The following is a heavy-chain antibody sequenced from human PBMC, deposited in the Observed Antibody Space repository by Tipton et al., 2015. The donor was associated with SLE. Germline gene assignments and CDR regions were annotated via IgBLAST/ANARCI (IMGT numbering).Heavy chain of an antibody. Sequence: SLRLSCAASGFTFSSYNMNWVRQAPGKGLEWLSSIRTSSSFIYYADSVQGRFTISRDNAKNSLYLQMNSLRAEDTAVYYCARVPLCSSTSCPSGYWGQGTLVTVSS. V-gene: IGHV3-21*01. CDR1: GFTFSSYN. J-gene: IGHJ4*02. CDR2: IRTSSSFI. CDR3: ARVPLCSSTSCPSGY. D-gene: IGHD2-2*01.